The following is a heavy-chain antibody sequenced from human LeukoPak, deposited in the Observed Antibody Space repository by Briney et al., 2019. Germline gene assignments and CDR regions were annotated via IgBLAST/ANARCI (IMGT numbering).Heavy chain of an antibody. V-gene: IGHV1-18*01. CDR1: GYTFTSYG. Sequence: ASVTVSCKVSGYTFTSYGISWVRQAPGQGLEWMGWISAYNGNTNYAQKLQGRVTMTTDTSTSTAYMELRSLRSDDTAVYYCARDLEAYYDILTGYSRPGGYYYGMDVWGQGTTVTVSS. J-gene: IGHJ6*02. CDR2: ISAYNGNT. CDR3: ARDLEAYYDILTGYSRPGGYYYGMDV. D-gene: IGHD3-9*01.